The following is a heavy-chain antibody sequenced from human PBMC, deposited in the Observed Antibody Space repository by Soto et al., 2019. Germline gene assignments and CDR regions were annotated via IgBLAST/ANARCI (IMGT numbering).Heavy chain of an antibody. V-gene: IGHV1-46*01. J-gene: IGHJ4*01. Sequence: GASVKVSCKASGYIFTSYYIHWVRQAPGQGLEWMGWINPFDGSRMFAQSFQGRVTMTRDTSTSTVYMEVRSLRSDDTAVYYCARVEFDYWG. CDR3: ARVEFDY. CDR2: INPFDGSR. CDR1: GYIFTSYY.